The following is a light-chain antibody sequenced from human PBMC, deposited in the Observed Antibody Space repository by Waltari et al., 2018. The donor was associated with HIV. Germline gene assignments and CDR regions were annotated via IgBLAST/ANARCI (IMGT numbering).Light chain of an antibody. J-gene: IGLJ3*02. CDR3: QSYDSSLSGWV. Sequence: QSVLPPPPSVSGAPGQRVTISCPGRCSHTGPGYDLPRYQQLPGTAPKLLIYGNSNRPSGVPDRFSGSKSGTSASLAITGLQAEDEADYYCQSYDSSLSGWVFGGGTKLTVL. CDR1: CSHTGPGYD. V-gene: IGLV1-40*01. CDR2: GNS.